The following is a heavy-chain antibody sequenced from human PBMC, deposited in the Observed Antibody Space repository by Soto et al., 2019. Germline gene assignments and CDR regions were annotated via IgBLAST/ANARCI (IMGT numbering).Heavy chain of an antibody. CDR3: ARDVVPAALYYFDY. CDR2: INHSGST. Sequence: SETLSLTCAVYGGSFSGYYWSWIRQPPGKGLEWIGEINHSGSTNYNPSLKSRVTISVDTSKNQFSLKLSSVTAADTAVYYCARDVVPAALYYFDYWGQGTLVTVS. V-gene: IGHV4-34*01. J-gene: IGHJ4*02. CDR1: GGSFSGYY. D-gene: IGHD2-2*01.